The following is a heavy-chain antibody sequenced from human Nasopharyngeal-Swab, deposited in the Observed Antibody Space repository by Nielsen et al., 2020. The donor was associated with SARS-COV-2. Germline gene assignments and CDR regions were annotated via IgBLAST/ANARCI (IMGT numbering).Heavy chain of an antibody. J-gene: IGHJ4*02. CDR2: IIPIFGTA. D-gene: IGHD6-13*01. V-gene: IGHV1-69*13. CDR3: ARFRLAAGTSDY. CDR1: GGTFSSYA. Sequence: SVQVPCKASGGTFSSYAISWVRQAPGQGLEWMGGIIPIFGTANYAQKFQGRVTITADESTSTAYMELSSLRSEDTAVYYCARFRLAAGTSDYWGQGTLVPVSS.